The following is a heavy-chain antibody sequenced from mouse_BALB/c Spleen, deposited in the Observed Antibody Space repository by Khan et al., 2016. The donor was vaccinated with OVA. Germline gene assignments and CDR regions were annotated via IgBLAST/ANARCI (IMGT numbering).Heavy chain of an antibody. Sequence: QVQLQQSGPGLVQPSQSLSITCTVSGFSLTYYGVHWVRQSPGKGLEWLGVIWGGGSTNYNAALISRLIISKDNSKSQGFLKMNSLQINYTAIYYCDRTYDYYCGLDYWGQGTLVTVSA. CDR1: GFSLTYYG. V-gene: IGHV2-2*02. CDR3: DRTYDYYCGLDY. CDR2: IWGGGST. D-gene: IGHD2-4*01. J-gene: IGHJ3*01.